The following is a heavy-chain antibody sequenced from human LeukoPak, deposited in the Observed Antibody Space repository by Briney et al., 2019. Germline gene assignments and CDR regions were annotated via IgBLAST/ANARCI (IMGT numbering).Heavy chain of an antibody. V-gene: IGHV3-48*04. Sequence: GGSLRLSCAASGFTFSSYSMNWVRQAPGKGLEWVSYISSSSTIHYADSVKGRFTVSRDNAKNSLYLQMNSLRAEDTAVYYCARGPGSGWYGGAFDYWGQGTLVTVSS. CDR2: ISSSSTI. CDR3: ARGPGSGWYGGAFDY. D-gene: IGHD6-19*01. CDR1: GFTFSSYS. J-gene: IGHJ4*02.